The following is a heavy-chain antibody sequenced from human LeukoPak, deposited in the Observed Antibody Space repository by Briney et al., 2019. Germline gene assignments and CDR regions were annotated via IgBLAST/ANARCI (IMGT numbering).Heavy chain of an antibody. CDR1: GFTLSSYG. CDR2: IRYDGSNK. V-gene: IGHV3-30*02. D-gene: IGHD3-9*01. J-gene: IGHJ4*02. Sequence: GGSLRLSCAASGFTLSSYGMHWVRQAPGKGLEWVAFIRYDGSNKYYADSVKGRFTISRDNSKNTLYLQMNSLRAEDTAVYYCASQQGIYDILTGPSDYWGQGTLVTVSS. CDR3: ASQQGIYDILTGPSDY.